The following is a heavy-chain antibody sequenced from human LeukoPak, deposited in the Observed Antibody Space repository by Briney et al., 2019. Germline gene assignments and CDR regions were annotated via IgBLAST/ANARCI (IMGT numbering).Heavy chain of an antibody. CDR1: GGSISSYY. CDR2: IYTSVST. V-gene: IGHV4-4*07. Sequence: SETLSLTCTVSGGSISSYYWSWIRQPAGKGLEWIGRIYTSVSTNYHPSLMSRVTMSVDTSKNQFSLNLSSVTAADTAVYYCAREGSYRPLDYWGQGTLVTVSS. D-gene: IGHD1-26*01. CDR3: AREGSYRPLDY. J-gene: IGHJ4*02.